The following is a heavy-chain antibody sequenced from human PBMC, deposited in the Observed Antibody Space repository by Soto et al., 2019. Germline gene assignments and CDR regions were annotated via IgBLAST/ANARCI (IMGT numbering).Heavy chain of an antibody. CDR1: GYTFTSYG. D-gene: IGHD2-8*01. CDR3: ARDIVLMVYASYADY. Sequence: QVQLVQSGVEVKKPGASVKVSCKASGYTFTSYGISWVRQAPGQGLEWMGWISAYNGNTNYAQKLQGRVTMTTDTSTSTAYMELRSLRSDDTAVYYCARDIVLMVYASYADYWGQGTLVTVSS. CDR2: ISAYNGNT. J-gene: IGHJ4*02. V-gene: IGHV1-18*01.